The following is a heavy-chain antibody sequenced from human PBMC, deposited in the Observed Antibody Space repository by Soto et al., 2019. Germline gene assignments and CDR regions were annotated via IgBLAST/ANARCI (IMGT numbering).Heavy chain of an antibody. D-gene: IGHD2-2*01. CDR2: IIPIFGTA. Sequence: QVQLVQSGAEVKKPGSSVKVSCKASGGTFSSYAISWVRQAPGQGLEWMGGIIPIFGTADYAQKFQGRVTITADESTSTAYMGLSSLRSEDTAVYYCASHSSLRGYCISTSCYGYYYGMDVWGQGTTVTVSS. V-gene: IGHV1-69*12. CDR3: ASHSSLRGYCISTSCYGYYYGMDV. CDR1: GGTFSSYA. J-gene: IGHJ6*02.